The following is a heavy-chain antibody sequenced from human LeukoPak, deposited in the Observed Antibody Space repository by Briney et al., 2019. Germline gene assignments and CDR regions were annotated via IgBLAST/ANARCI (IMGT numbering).Heavy chain of an antibody. V-gene: IGHV3-74*01. D-gene: IGHD4-11*01. CDR1: GFTFSSYW. Sequence: PGGSLRLSCAASGFTFSSYWMHWVRQAPGKGLVWVSRINSDGSSTSYADSVKGRFTISRDNAKNSLYLQMNSLRAEDTAVYYCARAGYSNYCPDYWGQGTLVTVSS. CDR3: ARAGYSNYCPDY. CDR2: INSDGSST. J-gene: IGHJ4*02.